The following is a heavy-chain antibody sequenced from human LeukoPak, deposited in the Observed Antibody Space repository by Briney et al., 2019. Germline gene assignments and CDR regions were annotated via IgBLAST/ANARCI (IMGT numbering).Heavy chain of an antibody. CDR1: GGSISTDY. Sequence: SETLSLTCTVSGGSISTDYWSWIRQPPGKRLEWLGYIYYSGSTNYNPSLQSRVTISVDTSKNQFSLKLSSVTAADTAVYYCAREDWNYGYNWFDPWGQGTLVTVSS. CDR3: AREDWNYGYNWFDP. J-gene: IGHJ5*02. V-gene: IGHV4-59*01. CDR2: IYYSGST. D-gene: IGHD1-7*01.